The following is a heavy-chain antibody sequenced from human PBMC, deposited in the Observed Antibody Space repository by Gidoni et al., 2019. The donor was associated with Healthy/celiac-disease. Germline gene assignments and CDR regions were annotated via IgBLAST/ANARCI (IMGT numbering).Heavy chain of an antibody. D-gene: IGHD2-2*01. CDR1: GGSFSGYY. Sequence: QVQLQQWGAGLLKPSATLSLTCAVYGGSFSGYYWSWIRLPPGKGLEWIGEINPSGSTNYNPSLKGLVTISVDTSKNQFSLKLSSVTVADTAVYYCARRGEDIVVVPAAPGGFDYWGQGTLVTVSS. CDR2: INPSGST. J-gene: IGHJ4*02. CDR3: ARRGEDIVVVPAAPGGFDY. V-gene: IGHV4-34*01.